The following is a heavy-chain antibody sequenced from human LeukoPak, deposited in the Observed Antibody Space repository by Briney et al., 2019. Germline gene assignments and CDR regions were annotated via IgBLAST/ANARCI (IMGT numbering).Heavy chain of an antibody. Sequence: SVKVSCKASGGTFSSYAISWVRQAPGQGLEWMGGIIPIFATANYAQKFQCRVTMTTDESTSTAYMELSSLRSEDTAVYYCARWRSLVGATLDYWGQGTLVTVSS. J-gene: IGHJ4*02. V-gene: IGHV1-69*05. CDR3: ARWRSLVGATLDY. CDR1: GGTFSSYA. CDR2: IIPIFATA. D-gene: IGHD1-26*01.